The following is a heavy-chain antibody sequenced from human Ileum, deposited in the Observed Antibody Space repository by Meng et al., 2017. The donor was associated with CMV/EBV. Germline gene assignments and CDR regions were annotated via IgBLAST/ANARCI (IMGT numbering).Heavy chain of an antibody. V-gene: IGHV1-8*03. Sequence: ASVKVSCKASGYTFTSYYMHWVRQAPGQGLEWMGWMNPNSGNTGYAQKFQGRVTISRDTSISTAYMELSSLRSEDTAVYYCARGGYCNTTTCYRSFNYWGQGTLVTVSS. CDR3: ARGGYCNTTTCYRSFNY. J-gene: IGHJ4*02. D-gene: IGHD2-2*03. CDR2: MNPNSGNT. CDR1: GYTFTSYY.